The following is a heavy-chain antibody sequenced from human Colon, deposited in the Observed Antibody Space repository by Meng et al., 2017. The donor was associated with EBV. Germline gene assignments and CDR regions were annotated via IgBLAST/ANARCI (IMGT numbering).Heavy chain of an antibody. D-gene: IGHD2-15*01. CDR1: GYTFGSYG. V-gene: IGHV1-18*01. Sequence: VHLLQSGPEVKKPGGSVRVSCKASGYTFGSYGICWVRPAPGQGLEWMGWFVNYVDTYPAPKFQGRVTMTTDTHTNTAFMELRSLTSDDTAVYYCASGTPGRSYCDYWGQGTLVTVSS. J-gene: IGHJ4*02. CDR2: FVNYVDT. CDR3: ASGTPGRSYCDY.